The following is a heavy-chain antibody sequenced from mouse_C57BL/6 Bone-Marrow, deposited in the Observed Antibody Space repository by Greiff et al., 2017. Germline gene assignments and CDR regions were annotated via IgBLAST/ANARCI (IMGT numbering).Heavy chain of an antibody. CDR3: ARDPYYYGSSYLYYFDY. D-gene: IGHD1-1*01. J-gene: IGHJ2*01. Sequence: QVQLQQSGPELVKPGASVKISCKASGYTFTDYYINWVKQRPGQGLEWIGWIYPGSGNTKYNEKFKGKATLTVDTSSSTAYMQLSSLTSEDSAVYFCARDPYYYGSSYLYYFDYWGQGTTLTVSS. V-gene: IGHV1-84*01. CDR1: GYTFTDYY. CDR2: IYPGSGNT.